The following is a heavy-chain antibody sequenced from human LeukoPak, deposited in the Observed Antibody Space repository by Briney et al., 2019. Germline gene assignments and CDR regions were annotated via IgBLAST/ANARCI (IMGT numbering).Heavy chain of an antibody. D-gene: IGHD6-25*01. Sequence: GESLKISCKGSGYTFTSYWIAWVRKMPGKGLEWMGSIYPVDSDTKYSPSFQGQVTISADKSISTAFLQWTNLKASDTAMYYCARPTYSSGSLLFDSWGQGTLVTVSS. J-gene: IGHJ4*02. V-gene: IGHV5-51*01. CDR3: ARPTYSSGSLLFDS. CDR2: IYPVDSDT. CDR1: GYTFTSYW.